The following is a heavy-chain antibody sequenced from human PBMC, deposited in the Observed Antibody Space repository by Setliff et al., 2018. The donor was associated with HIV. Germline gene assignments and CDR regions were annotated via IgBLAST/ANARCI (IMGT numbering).Heavy chain of an antibody. CDR1: GDSISSNY. J-gene: IGHJ3*02. Sequence: SETLSLTCIVSGDSISSNYWSWIRQPPGKGLEWIGYIYYSGSSIYNRSLKSRGTISVDTSKKQFSLKLSSLTAAATAVYYCARDLHANYHVVEIWGPGTKVTVSS. V-gene: IGHV4-59*12. CDR2: IYYSGSS. D-gene: IGHD3-10*01. CDR3: ARDLHANYHVVEI.